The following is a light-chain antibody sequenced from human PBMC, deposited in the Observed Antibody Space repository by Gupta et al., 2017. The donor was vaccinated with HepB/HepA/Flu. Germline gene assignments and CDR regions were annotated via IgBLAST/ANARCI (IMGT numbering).Light chain of an antibody. CDR2: EVN. V-gene: IGLV2-8*01. J-gene: IGLJ2*01. Sequence: QSALTQPPSASGSPGQSVTISCTGPSSEIGGYNFVSWNQQHPGKAHKLMIYEVNKWPSGVPSRFSGSKSGNTASLTVSELQPEDEADYYCDSDGGSDNLVFGGGTRLTVL. CDR1: SSEIGGYNF. CDR3: DSDGGSDNLV.